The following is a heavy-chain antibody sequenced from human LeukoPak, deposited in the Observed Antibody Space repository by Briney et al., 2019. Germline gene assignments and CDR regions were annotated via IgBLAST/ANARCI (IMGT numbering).Heavy chain of an antibody. J-gene: IGHJ6*03. V-gene: IGHV4-61*01. CDR1: GGSISSSSYY. CDR3: ARAEWGQLHFGYYYMDV. D-gene: IGHD3-3*01. Sequence: SETLSLTCTVSGGSISSSSYYWSWVRQPPGKGLEWIGCIYYSGTTNYNPSLKSRVTISIDTSKNQFSLNLSSVTAADTAVYYCARAEWGQLHFGYYYMDVWGKGTTVTVSS. CDR2: IYYSGTT.